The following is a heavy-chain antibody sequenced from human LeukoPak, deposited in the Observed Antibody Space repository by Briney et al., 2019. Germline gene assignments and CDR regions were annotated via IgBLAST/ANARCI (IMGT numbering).Heavy chain of an antibody. V-gene: IGHV1-46*01. Sequence: ASVKVSCKASGYSFTSHYMHWVRQAPGQGLEWMGLINPSGSSTLYAQKFQGRVTMTTDTSTSTAYMELRSLRSDDTAVYYCARTRKSITIFGVVISGWFDPWGQGTLVTVSS. J-gene: IGHJ5*02. CDR1: GYSFTSHY. D-gene: IGHD3-3*01. CDR2: INPSGSST. CDR3: ARTRKSITIFGVVISGWFDP.